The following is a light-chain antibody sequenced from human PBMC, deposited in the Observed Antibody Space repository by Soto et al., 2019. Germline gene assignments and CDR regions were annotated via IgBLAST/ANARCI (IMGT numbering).Light chain of an antibody. V-gene: IGKV1-39*01. CDR1: QGVIAY. CDR2: DAS. CDR3: QQSYNTPHN. Sequence: DIKMTQSPSSLSASVGDRFTITCRASQGVIAYLLWYQQRQGTAPKLIIYDASKLLSGVPSRLSGSGSGTNFTLTIISLPPEDFATYDCQQSYNTPHNFGQGKKLETK. J-gene: IGKJ2*01.